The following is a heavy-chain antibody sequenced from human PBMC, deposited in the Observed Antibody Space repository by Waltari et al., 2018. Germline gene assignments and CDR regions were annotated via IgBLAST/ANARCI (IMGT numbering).Heavy chain of an antibody. Sequence: QVQLVQSGAEVKKPGSSVKVPCKASGGTFSSYANSRVRQAHGQGLGWLGGIIPIFGTANYAQKFQGRVTITTDESTSTAYMELSSLRSEDTAVYYCARDKRGGFLEWPYWYFDLWGRGTLVTVSS. V-gene: IGHV1-69*05. D-gene: IGHD3-3*01. CDR2: IIPIFGTA. CDR1: GGTFSSYA. CDR3: ARDKRGGFLEWPYWYFDL. J-gene: IGHJ2*01.